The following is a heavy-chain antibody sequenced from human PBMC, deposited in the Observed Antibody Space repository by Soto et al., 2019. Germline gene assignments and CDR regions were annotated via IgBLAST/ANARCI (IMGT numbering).Heavy chain of an antibody. CDR1: GGSFSGYY. CDR2: INHSGST. D-gene: IGHD3-3*01. CDR3: ARARVVIIYYYYYGMDV. Sequence: SETLSLTCAVYGGSFSGYYWSWIRQPPGKGLEWIGEINHSGSTNYNPSLKSRVTISVDTSKNQFSLKLSSVTAADTAVYYCARARVVIIYYYYYGMDVWGQGTTVTVSS. J-gene: IGHJ6*02. V-gene: IGHV4-34*01.